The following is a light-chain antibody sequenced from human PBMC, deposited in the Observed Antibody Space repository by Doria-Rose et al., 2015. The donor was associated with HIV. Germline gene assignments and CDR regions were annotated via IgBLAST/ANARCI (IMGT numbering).Light chain of an antibody. CDR1: QSFRSY. CDR3: QQRSNWPPL. Sequence: LSLSPGERVTLSCRASQSFRSYLAWYQQKPGQAPRLLIYDASNRATGIPARFSGSGSGTDFTLTISSLEPEDFAVYYCQQRSNWPPLFGPGTKVAIK. V-gene: IGKV3-11*01. CDR2: DAS. J-gene: IGKJ3*01.